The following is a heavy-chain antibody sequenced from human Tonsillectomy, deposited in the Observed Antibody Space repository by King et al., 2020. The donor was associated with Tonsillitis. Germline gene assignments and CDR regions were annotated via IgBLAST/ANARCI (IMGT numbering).Heavy chain of an antibody. CDR3: ARDGSGSDFGDYMDV. CDR1: GATFSSYA. Sequence: VQLVESGAEVKKPGSSVKVSCKASGATFSSYAISWVRQAPGQGLEWMGGIIPIFGTANYAQKFQGRVTITADESTSTAYMELSSLRSEDTAVYYCARDGSGSDFGDYMDVWGKGTTVTVSS. V-gene: IGHV1-69*01. CDR2: IIPIFGTA. D-gene: IGHD1-26*01. J-gene: IGHJ6*03.